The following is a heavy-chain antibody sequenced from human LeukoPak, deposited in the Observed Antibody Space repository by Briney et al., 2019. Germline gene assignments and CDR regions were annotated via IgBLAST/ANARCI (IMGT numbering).Heavy chain of an antibody. Sequence: ASVKVSCKASGYRFTTDMYTIHWMRQAPGHRLEWMGWINAGNGNTKYSQKFQGRVTIAGDTSASTVYMELSSLIFEDTAVYYCARDSDSSGWSWVYWGQGTLVTVSS. V-gene: IGHV1-3*01. CDR3: ARDSDSSGWSWVY. J-gene: IGHJ4*02. CDR2: INAGNGNT. D-gene: IGHD6-19*01. CDR1: GYRFTTDMYT.